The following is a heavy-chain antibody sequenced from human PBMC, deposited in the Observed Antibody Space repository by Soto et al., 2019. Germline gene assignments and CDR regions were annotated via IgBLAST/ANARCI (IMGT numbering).Heavy chain of an antibody. CDR2: IYYSGST. V-gene: IGHV4-39*07. J-gene: IGHJ4*02. D-gene: IGHD3-22*01. Sequence: SETLSLTCTVSGDSISSSSYYWGWIRQPPGKGLEWIGSIYYSGSTYYNPSLKSRVTISVDTSKNQFSLKLSSVTAADTAVYYCAREGDYYDSSGYYPMSYFDYWGQGTLVTAPQ. CDR1: GDSISSSSYY. CDR3: AREGDYYDSSGYYPMSYFDY.